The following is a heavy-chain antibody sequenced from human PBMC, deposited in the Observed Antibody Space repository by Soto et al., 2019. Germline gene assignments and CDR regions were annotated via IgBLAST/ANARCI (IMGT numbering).Heavy chain of an antibody. J-gene: IGHJ4*02. CDR2: FEPEHGET. V-gene: IGHV1-24*01. CDR1: GYSLTDLS. CDR3: AAVLHVAFDY. Sequence: ASVKVSCKVSGYSLTDLSVHWVRQAPGKGLEWLGGFEPEHGETVYAQKFQGRVTLTEDTSTDTAYMELSSLRSDDTAMYYCAAVLHVAFDYWGQGTLVTVS.